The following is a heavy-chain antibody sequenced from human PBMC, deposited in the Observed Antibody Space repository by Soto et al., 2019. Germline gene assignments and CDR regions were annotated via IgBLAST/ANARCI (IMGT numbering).Heavy chain of an antibody. V-gene: IGHV1-69*01. CDR2: IIPIFGTA. Sequence: QVQLVQSGAEVKKPGSSVKVSCTASGGTFSSYAISWVRQAPGQGLEWMGGIIPIFGTANYAQKFQGRVTITADESTSTAYMELSSLRSEDTAVYYCARAPDGRSHHDLDYWGQGTLVTVSS. CDR1: GGTFSSYA. J-gene: IGHJ4*02. CDR3: ARAPDGRSHHDLDY. D-gene: IGHD1-26*01.